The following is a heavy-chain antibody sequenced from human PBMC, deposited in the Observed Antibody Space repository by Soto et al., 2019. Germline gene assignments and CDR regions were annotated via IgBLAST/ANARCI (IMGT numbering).Heavy chain of an antibody. CDR2: MFYSGLT. Sequence: SETLSLTCTVSGYTVTSSDYYWAWIRQPPGKGLEWIGSMFYSGLTYYNPSLKSRVTLSVDTSKNQFSVRLNSVTAADTAVYYCSPRSVSLSGPYGIDVWGQGTTVTVSS. V-gene: IGHV4-39*01. CDR3: SPRSVSLSGPYGIDV. D-gene: IGHD2-15*01. J-gene: IGHJ6*02. CDR1: GYTVTSSDYY.